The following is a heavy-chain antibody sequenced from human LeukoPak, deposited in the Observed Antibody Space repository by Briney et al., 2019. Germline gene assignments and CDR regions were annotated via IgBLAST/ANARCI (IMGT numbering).Heavy chain of an antibody. J-gene: IGHJ4*02. Sequence: GGSLRLSCAASGFTFSNYGMSWVRQAPGKGLEWVSAISGSGGRTYHADSVKGRFTISRDNSKNTLYLQMNSLRAEDTAVYYCAKDRLWFGEPYYFDYWGQGTLVTVSS. D-gene: IGHD3-10*01. CDR2: ISGSGGRT. CDR1: GFTFSNYG. CDR3: AKDRLWFGEPYYFDY. V-gene: IGHV3-23*01.